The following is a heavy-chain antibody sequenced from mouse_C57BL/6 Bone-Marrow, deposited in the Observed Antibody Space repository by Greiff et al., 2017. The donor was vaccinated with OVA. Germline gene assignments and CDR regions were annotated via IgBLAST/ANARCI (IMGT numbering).Heavy chain of an antibody. V-gene: IGHV1-82*01. Sequence: QVQLKQSGPELVKPGASVKISCKASGYAFSSSWMNWVKQRPGKGLEWIGRIYPGDGDTNYNEKFKSKATLTVDTSSSTAYMQLSSLTSEDSAVYYCASRSHRGFFDYWGQGTTLTVSS. CDR1: GYAFSSSW. CDR2: IYPGDGDT. CDR3: ASRSHRGFFDY. J-gene: IGHJ2*01.